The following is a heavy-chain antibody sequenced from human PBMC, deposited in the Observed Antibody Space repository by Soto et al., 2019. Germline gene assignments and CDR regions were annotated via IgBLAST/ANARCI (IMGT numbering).Heavy chain of an antibody. CDR1: GYTFTSYG. CDR3: AWTTVTTSLGGAFDI. D-gene: IGHD4-17*01. J-gene: IGHJ3*02. CDR2: ISAYNGNT. V-gene: IGHV1-18*01. Sequence: QVQLVQSGAEVKKPGASVKVSCKASGYTFTSYGISWVRQAPGQGLEWMGWISAYNGNTNYAQKLQGRVTMTTDTATSTAYVERRSLRSDDTGVYYGAWTTVTTSLGGAFDIWGQGTMVTVSS.